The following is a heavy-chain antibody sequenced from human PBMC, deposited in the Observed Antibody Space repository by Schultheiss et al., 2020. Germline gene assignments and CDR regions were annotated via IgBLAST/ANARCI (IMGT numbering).Heavy chain of an antibody. J-gene: IGHJ4*02. CDR1: GFTFSNYW. D-gene: IGHD6-13*01. Sequence: GGSLRLSCAASGFTFSNYWMNWVRQAPGKGLEWVANIKQDGSEKYYVDSVKGRFTISRDNAKNSLYLQMNSLRAEDTAVYYCARRPGSSWSSFDYWGQGTLVTGYS. CDR2: IKQDGSEK. CDR3: ARRPGSSWSSFDY. V-gene: IGHV3-7*01.